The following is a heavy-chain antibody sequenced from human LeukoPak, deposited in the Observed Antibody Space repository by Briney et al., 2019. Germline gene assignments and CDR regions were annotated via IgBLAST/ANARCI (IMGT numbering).Heavy chain of an antibody. J-gene: IGHJ4*02. D-gene: IGHD3-10*01. CDR3: ARMYNYGSDDC. V-gene: IGHV3-74*01. CDR2: ILGDGSTT. CDR1: GFTFSSYW. Sequence: GGSLRLSCAASGFTFSSYWMHWVRQTPGRGLVWVARILGDGSTTDYADSVKGRFTISRDNVKNTLYLQMNSLRAEDTAVYYCARMYNYGSDDCWGQGTLVTVSS.